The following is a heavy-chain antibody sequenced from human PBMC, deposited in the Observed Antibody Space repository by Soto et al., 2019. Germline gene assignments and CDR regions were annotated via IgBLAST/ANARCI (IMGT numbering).Heavy chain of an antibody. CDR3: AREATVTTSYWYFDL. Sequence: EVQLVESGGGLVQPGDSLRLSCAASGFTCSDHYMDWVRQAPGKGLEWVGRTRNKANRCTTEYAASVKGRFTISRDDSKNSLYLQMNSLKTEDTAVYYCAREATVTTSYWYFDLWGRGTLVTVSS. D-gene: IGHD4-17*01. CDR1: GFTCSDHY. CDR2: TRNKANRCTT. V-gene: IGHV3-72*01. J-gene: IGHJ2*01.